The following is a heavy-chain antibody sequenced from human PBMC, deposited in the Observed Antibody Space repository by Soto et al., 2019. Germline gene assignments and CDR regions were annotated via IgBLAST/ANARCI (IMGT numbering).Heavy chain of an antibody. J-gene: IGHJ5*02. CDR2: ISYDGSNK. CDR3: AKTYDFWSGSRSSFDP. CDR1: GFTFSSYA. V-gene: IGHV3-30-3*02. D-gene: IGHD3-3*01. Sequence: SLRLSCAASGFTFSSYAMHWVRQAPGKGLEWVAVISYDGSNKYYADSVKGRFTISRDNSKNTLYLQMNSLRAEDTAVYYCAKTYDFWSGSRSSFDPWGQGTLVTVSS.